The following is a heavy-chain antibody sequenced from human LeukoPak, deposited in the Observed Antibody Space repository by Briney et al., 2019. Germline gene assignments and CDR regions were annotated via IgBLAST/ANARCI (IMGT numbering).Heavy chain of an antibody. V-gene: IGHV1-18*01. Sequence: SVTLSFNAAAYAFTIYGISWVRQAHAPGKERKGMISVYNGNTTYSHTPHVRGSITTDTSTSKAYMELRSLRSDDTAVYYCARDSIVVVTAIVQNYYYGEGMDVWGQGTTVTVSS. J-gene: IGHJ6*02. D-gene: IGHD2-21*02. CDR3: ARDSIVVVTAIVQNYYYGEGMDV. CDR2: ISVYNGNT. CDR1: AYAFTIYG.